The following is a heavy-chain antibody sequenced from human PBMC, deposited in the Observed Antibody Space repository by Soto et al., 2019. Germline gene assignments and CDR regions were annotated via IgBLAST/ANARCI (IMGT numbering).Heavy chain of an antibody. CDR3: AEVAPKVPATAPVDY. Sequence: HMQLVQSGPEVKKPGTSVKVSCKASGFTFTSSAMQWVRQARGQRLEWIGWIVVGSGNTNYAQKFQERVTITRDMSKSTAYMELRSLRSEDTAVYYCAEVAPKVPATAPVDYWGQGTLVTVSS. J-gene: IGHJ4*02. CDR1: GFTFTSSA. CDR2: IVVGSGNT. V-gene: IGHV1-58*02. D-gene: IGHD2-2*01.